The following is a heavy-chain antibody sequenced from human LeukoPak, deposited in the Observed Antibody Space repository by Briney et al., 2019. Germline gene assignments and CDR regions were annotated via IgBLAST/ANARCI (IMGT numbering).Heavy chain of an antibody. CDR3: ARQGRHDLFDY. D-gene: IGHD3-16*01. CDR2: ISYDGSNK. V-gene: IGHV3-30-3*01. Sequence: PGGSLRLSCAASGFTFSTHTMHWVRQAPGKGLEWVAVISYDGSNKYYADSVKGRFTISRDNSKNTLYLQMNSLRAEDTAVYYCARQGRHDLFDYWGQGTLVTVSS. CDR1: GFTFSTHT. J-gene: IGHJ4*02.